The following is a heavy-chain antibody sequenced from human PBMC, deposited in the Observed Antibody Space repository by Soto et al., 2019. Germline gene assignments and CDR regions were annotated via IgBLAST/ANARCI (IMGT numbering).Heavy chain of an antibody. CDR1: GFTFSRYT. Sequence: GGSLRLSCTASGFTFSRYTMNWVRQAPGKGLEWVSSISSSSYIYYADSVKGRFTISRDNAKNSLYLQMNSLRAEDTAVYYCARGGSSDAFDIWGQGAMVTVSS. CDR2: ISSSSYI. V-gene: IGHV3-21*06. D-gene: IGHD2-15*01. J-gene: IGHJ3*02. CDR3: ARGGSSDAFDI.